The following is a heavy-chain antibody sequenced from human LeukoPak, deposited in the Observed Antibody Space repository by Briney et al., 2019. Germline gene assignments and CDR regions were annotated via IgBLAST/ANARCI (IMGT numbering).Heavy chain of an antibody. V-gene: IGHV4-39*01. J-gene: IGHJ4*02. CDR2: IYYSGST. CDR3: ARHLSGVTGYTYGRGIDY. CDR1: GGSISSSSYY. Sequence: PSETLSLTCTVSGGSISSSSYYWGWIRPPPGKGLEWTGSIYYSGSTYYNPSLKSRVTISEDTSKNQFSLKLSSVTAADTAVYYCARHLSGVTGYTYGRGIDYWGQGTLVTVSS. D-gene: IGHD5-18*01.